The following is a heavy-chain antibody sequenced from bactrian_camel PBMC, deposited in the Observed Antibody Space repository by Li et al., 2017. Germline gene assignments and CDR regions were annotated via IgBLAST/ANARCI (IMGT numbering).Heavy chain of an antibody. CDR3: AKDRHGPYDYCSGSWCYEETIADFGY. J-gene: IGHJ6*01. Sequence: HVQLVESGGGSVQAGESLTLSCTVPPDTLDASDMGWYRQAPAMGNPCELVSTISSTGKAYYADSVKGRFTISRDNAKQTLYLHLNSLKTEDTAMYYCAKDRHGPYDYCSGSWCYEETIADFGYWGQGTQVTVS. D-gene: IGHD3*01. CDR2: ISSTGKA. V-gene: IGHV3S55*01. CDR1: PDTLDASD.